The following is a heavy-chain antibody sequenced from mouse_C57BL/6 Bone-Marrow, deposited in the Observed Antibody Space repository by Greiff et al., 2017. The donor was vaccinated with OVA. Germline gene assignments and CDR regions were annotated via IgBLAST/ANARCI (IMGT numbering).Heavy chain of an antibody. Sequence: QVQLQQPGAELVKPGASVKLSCKASGYTFTSYWMQWVKQRPGQGLEWIGEIDPSDSYTNYTQKFKGKATLTVDTSSSTAYMQLSSLTSEDSAVYYCARESYGSSYPWYFDVWGTGTTVTVSS. V-gene: IGHV1-50*01. J-gene: IGHJ1*03. CDR2: IDPSDSYT. CDR3: ARESYGSSYPWYFDV. D-gene: IGHD1-1*01. CDR1: GYTFTSYW.